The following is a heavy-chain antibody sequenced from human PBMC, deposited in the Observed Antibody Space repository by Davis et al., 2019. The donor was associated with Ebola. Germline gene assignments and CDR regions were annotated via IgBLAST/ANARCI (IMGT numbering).Heavy chain of an antibody. CDR1: GYNFRDYW. Sequence: GESLKISCYGSGYNFRDYWIVWVRQMPGKGLEWMGNIYPGDSDARYSPSFQGPVTLSADKSFATAYRQWRGLKASDTAMYYCARQGGGSGRLTSFDYWGRGTLVTVSS. V-gene: IGHV5-51*01. CDR3: ARQGGGSGRLTSFDY. D-gene: IGHD1-26*01. CDR2: IYPGDSDA. J-gene: IGHJ4*02.